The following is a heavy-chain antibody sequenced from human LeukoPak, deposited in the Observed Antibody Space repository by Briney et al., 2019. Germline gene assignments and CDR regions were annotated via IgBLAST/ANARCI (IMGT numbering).Heavy chain of an antibody. Sequence: GGSLRLSCAASGFTFSSYGMHWVRQAPGKGLEWVSFIRYDGSERYYADSVKGRFTISSDNSRNTLYLQMNSLRTEDTAVYYCAKDLAGDARILDYWGQGTLVTVSS. CDR2: IRYDGSER. CDR1: GFTFSSYG. D-gene: IGHD7-27*01. J-gene: IGHJ4*02. CDR3: AKDLAGDARILDY. V-gene: IGHV3-30*02.